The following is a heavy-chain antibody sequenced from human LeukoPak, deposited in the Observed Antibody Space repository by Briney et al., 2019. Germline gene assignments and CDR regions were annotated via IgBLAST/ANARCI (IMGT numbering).Heavy chain of an antibody. CDR2: IRYDGSNK. CDR1: GFTFSSYV. D-gene: IGHD3-22*01. Sequence: PGGSLRLSCAASGFTFSSYVMHWVRQAPGKGLEWVAFIRYDGSNKYFADSVKGRFTISRDNSKNTLYLQMDSLRADDTAVYYCARTSSGYQNLYYYYYMDVWGKGTTVTISS. CDR3: ARTSSGYQNLYYYYYMDV. J-gene: IGHJ6*03. V-gene: IGHV3-30*02.